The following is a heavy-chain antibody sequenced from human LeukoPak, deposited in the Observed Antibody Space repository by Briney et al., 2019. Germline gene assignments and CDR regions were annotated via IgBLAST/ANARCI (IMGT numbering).Heavy chain of an antibody. D-gene: IGHD3-22*01. Sequence: SGTLSLTCAVSGGAISSSNWWSWVRQPPGKGLEWIGEIYHSGSTNYNPSLKGRVTISVDKTKNQFSLKLSSVTAADTAVYYCARGPYYYDSSGYYEGGYFDYWGQGTLVTVSS. CDR2: IYHSGST. J-gene: IGHJ4*02. V-gene: IGHV4-4*02. CDR1: GGAISSSNW. CDR3: ARGPYYYDSSGYYEGGYFDY.